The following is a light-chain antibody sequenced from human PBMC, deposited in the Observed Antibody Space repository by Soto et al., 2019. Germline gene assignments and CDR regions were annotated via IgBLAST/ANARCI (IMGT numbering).Light chain of an antibody. CDR3: CSYAGSYTPWV. Sequence: QSALTQPRSVSGSPGQSVTISCTGTSSDVGGYNYVSWYQQHPGKAPKLMIYDVSKRPSGVPDRFSGSKSGNTASLTISGFQAEDEADYYCCSYAGSYTPWVFGTGTKLTVL. J-gene: IGLJ1*01. CDR2: DVS. V-gene: IGLV2-11*01. CDR1: SSDVGGYNY.